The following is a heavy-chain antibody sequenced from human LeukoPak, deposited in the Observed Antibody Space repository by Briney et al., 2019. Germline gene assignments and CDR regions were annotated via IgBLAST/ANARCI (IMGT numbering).Heavy chain of an antibody. D-gene: IGHD6-13*01. CDR3: ARRPYSRALYYFDY. V-gene: IGHV5-51*01. CDR2: IYPGDSDI. Sequence: GESLQISCKGSGYSFTSYWIGWVRQMPGKGLEWMGIIYPGDSDIRYSPSFQGQVTTSADKSISTAYLQWSSLKASDTAMYYCARRPYSRALYYFDYWGQGTLVTVSS. CDR1: GYSFTSYW. J-gene: IGHJ4*02.